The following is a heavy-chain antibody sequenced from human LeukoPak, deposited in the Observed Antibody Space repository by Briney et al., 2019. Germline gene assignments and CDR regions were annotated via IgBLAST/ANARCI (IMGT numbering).Heavy chain of an antibody. J-gene: IGHJ3*02. Sequence: SGPTLVNPTQTLTLTCTLSGLSLSTSGVGVGWIRQPPGKALKWLALIYWNDEKRYSPSLKSRLTITKDTSKIQVVLAMTNMDPVDTATYYCAHTQYYFDSGGVDDGFDIWGQGTLVTVSS. CDR3: AHTQYYFDSGGVDDGFDI. CDR1: GLSLSTSGVG. V-gene: IGHV2-5*01. CDR2: IYWNDEK. D-gene: IGHD3-22*01.